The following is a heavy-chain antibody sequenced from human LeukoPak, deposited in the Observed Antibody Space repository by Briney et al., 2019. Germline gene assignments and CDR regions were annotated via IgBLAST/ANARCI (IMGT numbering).Heavy chain of an antibody. V-gene: IGHV3-21*01. CDR1: EFTLRSYN. CDR3: ARDASGSSIGLIDF. Sequence: GGSLRLSCAASEFTLRSYNMHWVRQAPGKGLEWVSYISTSSTYIYYADSVKGRFTISRDNAKNSLYLHMDSLRAEDTAVYYCARDASGSSIGLIDFWGQGPPVTVSS. CDR2: ISTSSTYI. D-gene: IGHD1-26*01. J-gene: IGHJ4*02.